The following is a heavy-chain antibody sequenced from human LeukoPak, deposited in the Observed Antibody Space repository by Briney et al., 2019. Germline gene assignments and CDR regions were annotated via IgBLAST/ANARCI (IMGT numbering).Heavy chain of an antibody. J-gene: IGHJ6*02. V-gene: IGHV1-46*01. CDR3: ASPTGGYSNPYYYYGMDV. CDR2: INPSGGST. Sequence: ASVKVSCKESGYTFTSYYMHWVRQAPGQGLEWMGIINPSGGSTSYAQKFQGRVTMTRDTSTSTVYMELSSLRSEDTAVYYCASPTGGYSNPYYYYGMDVWGQGTTVTVSS. CDR1: GYTFTSYY. D-gene: IGHD4-11*01.